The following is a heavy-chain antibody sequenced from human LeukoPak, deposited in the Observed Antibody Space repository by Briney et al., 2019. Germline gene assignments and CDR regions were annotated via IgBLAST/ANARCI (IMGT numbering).Heavy chain of an antibody. CDR2: INPNSGGT. J-gene: IGHJ1*01. V-gene: IGHV1-2*02. Sequence: ASVKVSCKASGYTFTGYYMHWVRQAPGQGLEWMGWINPNSGGTNYAQKFQGRVTMTRDTSISTGYMELSRLRSDDTAVYYCAAPYCSSTSCLEYFQHWGQGTLVTVSS. D-gene: IGHD2-2*01. CDR3: AAPYCSSTSCLEYFQH. CDR1: GYTFTGYY.